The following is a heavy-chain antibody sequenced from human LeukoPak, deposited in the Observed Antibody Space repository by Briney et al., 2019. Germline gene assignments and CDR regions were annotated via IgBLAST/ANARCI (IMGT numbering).Heavy chain of an antibody. J-gene: IGHJ6*02. D-gene: IGHD6-19*01. CDR2: ISYDGSNK. CDR3: ARDIRGIAVAYSYYYYYGMDV. Sequence: PGGSLRLSCAASGFTFSSYAMHWVRQAPGKGLEWVAVISYDGSNKYYADSVKGRFTISRDNSKNTLYLQMNSLRAEDTAVYYCARDIRGIAVAYSYYYYYGMDVWGQGTTVTVSS. V-gene: IGHV3-30*04. CDR1: GFTFSSYA.